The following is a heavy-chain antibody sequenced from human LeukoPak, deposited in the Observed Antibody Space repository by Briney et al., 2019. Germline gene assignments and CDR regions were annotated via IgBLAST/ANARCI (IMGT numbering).Heavy chain of an antibody. J-gene: IGHJ3*02. Sequence: GGSLRLSCAASGFTFSSYGMHWVRQAPGKGLEWVAIRRYDGNNKYYADSVKGRFTISRDNSKNTLYLQMNSLRADDTAVYYCAKDMTPMVRGATDAFDIWGQGTMVTVSS. V-gene: IGHV3-30*02. CDR3: AKDMTPMVRGATDAFDI. CDR1: GFTFSSYG. D-gene: IGHD3-10*01. CDR2: RRYDGNNK.